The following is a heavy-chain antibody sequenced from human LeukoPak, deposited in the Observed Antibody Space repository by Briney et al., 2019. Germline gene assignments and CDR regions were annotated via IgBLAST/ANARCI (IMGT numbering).Heavy chain of an antibody. D-gene: IGHD6-6*01. CDR3: AREYSSSSGRAFDI. J-gene: IGHJ3*02. Sequence: GGSLRLSCAAFGFTLSTYTMYWVRQAPGKGLQWFSYISSSSSTIYYADSVKGRFTISRDNAKNSLYLQMNSLRDEDTAVYYCAREYSSSSGRAFDITGQGTMVTVSS. CDR2: ISSSSSTI. CDR1: GFTLSTYT. V-gene: IGHV3-48*02.